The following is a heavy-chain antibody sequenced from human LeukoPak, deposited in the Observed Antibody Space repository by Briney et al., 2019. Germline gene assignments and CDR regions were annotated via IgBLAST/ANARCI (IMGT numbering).Heavy chain of an antibody. J-gene: IGHJ4*02. CDR3: ASTSGYCSGGNCYSAFDY. Sequence: SETLSLTCTVSGGSTSSSTYCWGWIRQPPGKGLEWIGSICYSGSTYYNPSLKSRLTISVDTSNNQFSLKLSSVTAADTAVYYCASTSGYCSGGNCYSAFDYWGQGTLDTVSS. V-gene: IGHV4-39*07. CDR1: GGSTSSSTYC. CDR2: ICYSGST. D-gene: IGHD2-15*01.